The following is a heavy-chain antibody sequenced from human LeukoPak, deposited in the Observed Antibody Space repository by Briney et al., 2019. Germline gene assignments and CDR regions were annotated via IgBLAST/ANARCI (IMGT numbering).Heavy chain of an antibody. CDR1: GFTFSSYA. CDR3: ARGTDGDY. J-gene: IGHJ4*02. V-gene: IGHV3-23*01. CDR2: ISGSGGST. D-gene: IGHD2-2*01. Sequence: PGGSLRLSCAASGFTFSSYAMSWVRQAPGKGLEWVSAISGSGGSTYYADSVKGRFTISRDNAKNSLYLQMNSLRDEDTAVYYCARGTDGDYWGPGTLVTVSS.